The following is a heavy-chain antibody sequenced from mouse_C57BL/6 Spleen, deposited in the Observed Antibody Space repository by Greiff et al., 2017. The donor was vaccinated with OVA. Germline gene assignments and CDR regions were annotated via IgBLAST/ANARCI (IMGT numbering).Heavy chain of an antibody. D-gene: IGHD1-1*01. J-gene: IGHJ4*01. V-gene: IGHV1-5*01. CDR1: GYTFTSYW. CDR3: TRYYYSYYAMDY. Sequence: VQLQQSGTVLARPGASVKMSCKTSGYTFTSYWMHWVKQRPGQGLEWIGAIYPGNSDTSYNQKFKGKAKLTAVTSASTAYMELSSLTNEDSAVYYSTRYYYSYYAMDYWGQGTSVTVSS. CDR2: IYPGNSDT.